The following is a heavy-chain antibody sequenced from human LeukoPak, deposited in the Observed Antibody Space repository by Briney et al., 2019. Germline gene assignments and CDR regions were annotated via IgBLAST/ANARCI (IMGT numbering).Heavy chain of an antibody. CDR3: AATPPGYDPNLPGY. CDR1: DFTFGDYA. CDR2: IRVKDYGGTT. Sequence: GGSLRLSCTASDFTFGDYAMSWFRQAPGKGLEWVGFIRVKDYGGTTEYAASVKGRFTISRDDSKSIAYLQMSSLKTEDTAVYYCAATPPGYDPNLPGYWGQGTLVTVSS. D-gene: IGHD5-12*01. J-gene: IGHJ4*02. V-gene: IGHV3-49*03.